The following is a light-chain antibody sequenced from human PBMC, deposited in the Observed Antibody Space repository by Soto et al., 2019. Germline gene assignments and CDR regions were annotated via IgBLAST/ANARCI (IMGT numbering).Light chain of an antibody. Sequence: DIVMTQSPDSLAVSLGERATINCKSSQSVLYSSNNKNFLAWYQQKPGQPPKLLIYWASTRESGVPDRFSGSGSGTDSTLTISSLQAEDVAVYYCQQYYSPPPTFGQGTELEIK. CDR1: QSVLYSSNNKNF. J-gene: IGKJ2*01. V-gene: IGKV4-1*01. CDR2: WAS. CDR3: QQYYSPPPT.